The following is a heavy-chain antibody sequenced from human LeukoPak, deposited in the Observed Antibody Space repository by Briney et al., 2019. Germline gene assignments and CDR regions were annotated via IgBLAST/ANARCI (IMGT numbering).Heavy chain of an antibody. CDR2: IYYSGRT. J-gene: IGHJ4*02. Sequence: SETLSFTCTVSGGSISSGSYYWSWIRQPAGKGLEWIGNIYYSGRTYYNPSLKSRVTISVDTSKNQFSLKLSSVTAADTAVYYCARDRAAGKYYFDFWGQGTLVTVSS. V-gene: IGHV4-61*10. CDR1: GGSISSGSYY. CDR3: ARDRAAGKYYFDF. D-gene: IGHD6-13*01.